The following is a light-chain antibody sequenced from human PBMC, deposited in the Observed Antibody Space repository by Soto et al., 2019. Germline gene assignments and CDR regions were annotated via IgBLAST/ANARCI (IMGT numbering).Light chain of an antibody. CDR1: QSVSGW. CDR3: QQYNSYWT. CDR2: QAS. J-gene: IGKJ1*01. V-gene: IGKV1-5*03. Sequence: DIQMTQFPSTLSASVGDRVTITCRASQSVSGWLAWYQHKPGKAPKLLIYQASSLETGAPSRFSGSGYGTEFTLTISGLQPDDFATYYCQQYNSYWTFGQGTKV.